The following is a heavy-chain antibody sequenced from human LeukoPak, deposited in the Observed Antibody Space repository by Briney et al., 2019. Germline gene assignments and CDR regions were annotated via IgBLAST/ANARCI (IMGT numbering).Heavy chain of an antibody. J-gene: IGHJ6*02. D-gene: IGHD3-10*01. V-gene: IGHV3-30*18. CDR1: GVTLSDYG. Sequence: PGRSLRLSCAGSGVTLSDYGIHWVRQAPGKGLEWVAVISYDGSITFYGDSVKGRVTISRDNSKKTVDLQMNSLRAEDTAVYYCAKDFSGFGELLFFFGMDVWGQGTTVIVSS. CDR3: AKDFSGFGELLFFFGMDV. CDR2: ISYDGSIT.